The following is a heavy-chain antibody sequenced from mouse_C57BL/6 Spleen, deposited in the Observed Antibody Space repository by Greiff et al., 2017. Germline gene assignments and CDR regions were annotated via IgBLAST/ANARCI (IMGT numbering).Heavy chain of an antibody. D-gene: IGHD1-1*01. J-gene: IGHJ1*03. CDR1: GYTFTTYP. Sequence: QVQLQQSGAELVKPGASVKLSCKASGYTFTTYPIEWMKQTHGKSLEWIGNFHHYNDDTKYNENLKGKATFTVENSSSTVYLELSRLTSDDSAVYYCARGGFYGSSHWYFDVWGTGTTVTVSS. CDR2: FHHYNDDT. V-gene: IGHV1-47*01. CDR3: ARGGFYGSSHWYFDV.